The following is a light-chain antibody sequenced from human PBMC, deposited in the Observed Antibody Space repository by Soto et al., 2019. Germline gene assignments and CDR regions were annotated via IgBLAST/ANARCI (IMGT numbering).Light chain of an antibody. J-gene: IGKJ4*01. CDR2: GAS. Sequence: EIVLTQSPGTLSLSPGERATLSCRASQSVSSSYLAWYQQKPGQAPRLLIYGASSRATGIPDRFSGSGSGTDFTLTISRLEPEDFAVYYCLQYHHWPLTFGGGTKVEF. CDR1: QSVSSSY. CDR3: LQYHHWPLT. V-gene: IGKV3-20*01.